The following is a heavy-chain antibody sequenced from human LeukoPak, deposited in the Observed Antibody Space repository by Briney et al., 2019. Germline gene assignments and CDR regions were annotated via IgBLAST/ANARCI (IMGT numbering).Heavy chain of an antibody. V-gene: IGHV4-39*07. J-gene: IGHJ3*02. CDR2: IYYSGNT. CDR3: ARPVCSGGSCVSYGAFDI. Sequence: SETLSLTCTVSGDSISTSNSYWGWIRQPPWKGLEWIGSIYYSGNTYYNASLKSRVTISVDTSKNQFSLKLSSVTAADTAVYYCARPVCSGGSCVSYGAFDIWGQGTMVTVSS. D-gene: IGHD2-15*01. CDR1: GDSISTSNSY.